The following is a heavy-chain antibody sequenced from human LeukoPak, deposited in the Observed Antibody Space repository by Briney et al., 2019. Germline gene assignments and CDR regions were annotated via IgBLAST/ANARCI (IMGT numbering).Heavy chain of an antibody. CDR3: AKDNGNGWLGEFAFEY. CDR1: GFTFDYSA. V-gene: IGHV3-9*01. CDR2: IGFSTGNV. Sequence: PGGSLRLSCVASGFTFDYSAFHWVRQAPGKGLEWVSGIGFSTGNVDYADSVRGRFTISRDNTKNSLFLQMDNLRTDDTAFYYCAKDNGNGWLGEFAFEYWGQGIPVTVSS. J-gene: IGHJ4*02. D-gene: IGHD3-10*01.